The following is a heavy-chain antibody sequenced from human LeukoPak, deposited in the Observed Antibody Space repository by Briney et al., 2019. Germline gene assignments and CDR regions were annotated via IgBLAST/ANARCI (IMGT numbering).Heavy chain of an antibody. CDR3: ARVGYSSSWRPYYFGY. CDR1: GYTFTGFY. J-gene: IGHJ4*02. Sequence: ASVKVSCKASGYTFTGFYIHWVRQAPGQGLEWVGWINPNTGATNYAQKFQGWVTMTRDTSISTAYMELSRLRSDDTAVYYCARVGYSSSWRPYYFGYWGQGTLVTVSS. CDR2: INPNTGAT. D-gene: IGHD6-13*01. V-gene: IGHV1-2*04.